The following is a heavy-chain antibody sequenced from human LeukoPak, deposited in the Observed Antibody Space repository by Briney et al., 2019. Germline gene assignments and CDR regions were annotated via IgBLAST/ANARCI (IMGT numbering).Heavy chain of an antibody. CDR1: GGSISSSDNY. J-gene: IGHJ4*02. CDR3: ASLRSRSSWTTFYFDY. V-gene: IGHV4-39*01. CDR2: IYYSGST. Sequence: SETLSLTCTVSGGSISSSDNYWGWIRQPPGKGLEWIGTIYYSGSTYYNPSLKSRATISVDTSKNQFSLKLSSVTAADTAVYYCASLRSRSSWTTFYFDYWGQGTLVTVSS. D-gene: IGHD6-13*01.